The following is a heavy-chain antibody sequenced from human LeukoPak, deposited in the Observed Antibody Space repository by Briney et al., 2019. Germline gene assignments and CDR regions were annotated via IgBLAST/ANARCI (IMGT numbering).Heavy chain of an antibody. D-gene: IGHD5-18*01. Sequence: GGSLRLSCAASGFTFSDYYMSWIRQAPGKGLEWVSYISSSGSTIYYADSVKGRFTISRDNAKNSLYLQTNSLRAEDTAVYYCARGSDTAMVPLSYWGQGTLVTVSS. J-gene: IGHJ4*02. CDR3: ARGSDTAMVPLSY. CDR1: GFTFSDYY. CDR2: ISSSGSTI. V-gene: IGHV3-11*01.